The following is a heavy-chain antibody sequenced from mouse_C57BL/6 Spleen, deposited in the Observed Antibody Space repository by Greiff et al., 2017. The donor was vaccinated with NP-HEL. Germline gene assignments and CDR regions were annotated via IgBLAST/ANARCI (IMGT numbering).Heavy chain of an antibody. CDR1: GYTFTDYE. D-gene: IGHD1-1*01. Sequence: VQLQQSGAELVRPGASVTLSCKASGYTFTDYEMHWVKQTPVHGLEWIGAIDPETGGTAYNQKFKGKAILTADKSSSTAYMELRSLTSEDSAVYYCTREGKNYNYFDYWGQGTTLTVSS. V-gene: IGHV1-15*01. J-gene: IGHJ2*01. CDR3: TREGKNYNYFDY. CDR2: IDPETGGT.